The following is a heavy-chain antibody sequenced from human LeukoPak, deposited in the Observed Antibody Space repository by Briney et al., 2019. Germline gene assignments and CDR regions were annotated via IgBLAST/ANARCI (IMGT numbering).Heavy chain of an antibody. D-gene: IGHD2-21*02. Sequence: GESLKISCKGSGYSFTSYWIGGVRPMPGKGLEWMGIIYPGDSDTRYSPSFQGQVTISADKSISTAYLQWSSLKATVTAMYYCARLAYCGGDCYSASPDYWGQGTLVTVSS. CDR1: GYSFTSYW. J-gene: IGHJ4*02. V-gene: IGHV5-51*01. CDR3: ARLAYCGGDCYSASPDY. CDR2: IYPGDSDT.